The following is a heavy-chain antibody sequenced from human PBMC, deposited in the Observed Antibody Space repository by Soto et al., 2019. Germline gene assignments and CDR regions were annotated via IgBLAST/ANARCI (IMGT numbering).Heavy chain of an antibody. Sequence: PSETLSLTCTVSGGSISSGGYYWSWIRQHPGKGLEWIGYTYYSGSTYYNPSLKSRVTISVDTSKNQFSLKLSSVTAADTAVYYCARRHRGGVAFDIWGQGTMVTVSS. J-gene: IGHJ3*02. CDR2: TYYSGST. D-gene: IGHD3-10*01. V-gene: IGHV4-31*03. CDR1: GGSISSGGYY. CDR3: ARRHRGGVAFDI.